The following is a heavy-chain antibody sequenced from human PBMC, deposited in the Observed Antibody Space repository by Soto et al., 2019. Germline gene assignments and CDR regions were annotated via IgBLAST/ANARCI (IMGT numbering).Heavy chain of an antibody. CDR3: ARGYYDILTGPYYYYGMDV. V-gene: IGHV3-74*01. D-gene: IGHD3-9*01. Sequence: PGGSLRLSCAASGFTFSSYWMHWVRQAPGKGLXWVSRINSDWSSISYADSVKGRFTISRDNAKNTLYLQMNSLRVEDTAVYYCARGYYDILTGPYYYYGMDVWGQGTTVTVSS. J-gene: IGHJ6*02. CDR2: INSDWSSI. CDR1: GFTFSSYW.